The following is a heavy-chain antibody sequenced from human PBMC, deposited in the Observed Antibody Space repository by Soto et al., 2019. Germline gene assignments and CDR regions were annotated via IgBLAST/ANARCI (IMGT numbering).Heavy chain of an antibody. CDR3: PRGLPH. CDR1: GGSISSGGYY. J-gene: IGHJ4*01. CDR2: ISYSEST. V-gene: IGHV4-31*03. Sequence: QVQLQESGPGLVQPSQTLSLTCTVSGGSISSGGYYWSWIRQHSGKGLEWIGQISYSESTYDDTSHETRIAISVIPSRNQFSHMVNSVTAADTVVYYCPRGLPHWGPGTLVTASS.